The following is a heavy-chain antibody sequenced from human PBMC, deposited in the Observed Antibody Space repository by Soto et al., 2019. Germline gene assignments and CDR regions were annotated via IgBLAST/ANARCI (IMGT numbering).Heavy chain of an antibody. V-gene: IGHV1-18*01. CDR1: GYTFTSYG. CDR3: ARGIVVVPAAIRPAFDI. CDR2: ISAYNGNT. D-gene: IGHD2-2*02. J-gene: IGHJ3*02. Sequence: ASVKVSCKXSGYTFTSYGISWVRQAPGQGLEWMGWISAYNGNTNYAQKLQGRVTMTTDTSTSTAYMELRSLRSDDTAVYYCARGIVVVPAAIRPAFDIWGQGTMVTVSS.